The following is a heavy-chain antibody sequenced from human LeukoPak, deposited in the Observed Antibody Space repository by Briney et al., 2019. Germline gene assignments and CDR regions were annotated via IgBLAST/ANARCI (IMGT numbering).Heavy chain of an antibody. Sequence: PGGSLRLSCAASGINVSSNYMTWIRQAPGKGLEWVSLIYGGDAAYYAESVRGRSMISRDNLKNTLFLQMNSLRVEDTAVYYCVTSTGQQFIPYDYWGQGTHVTVSS. D-gene: IGHD6-13*01. CDR3: VTSTGQQFIPYDY. CDR2: IYGGDAA. CDR1: GINVSSNY. J-gene: IGHJ4*02. V-gene: IGHV3-66*02.